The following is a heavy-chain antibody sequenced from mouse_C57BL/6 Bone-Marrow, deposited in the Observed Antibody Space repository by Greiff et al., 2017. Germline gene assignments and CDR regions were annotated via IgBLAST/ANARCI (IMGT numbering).Heavy chain of an antibody. J-gene: IGHJ2*01. CDR1: GFTFSDYG. CDR3: ARPSIYYYGSSDYFDY. CDR2: ISSGSSTI. D-gene: IGHD1-1*01. Sequence: EVKLMESGGGLVKPGGSLKLSCAASGFTFSDYGMHWVRQAPEKGLEWVSYISSGSSTIYYADTVKGRFTISRDNAKNTLFLQMTSLRSEDTAMYYCARPSIYYYGSSDYFDYWGQGTTRTVSS. V-gene: IGHV5-17*01.